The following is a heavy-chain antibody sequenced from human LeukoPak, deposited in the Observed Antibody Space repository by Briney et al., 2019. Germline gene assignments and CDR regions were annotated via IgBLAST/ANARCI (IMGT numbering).Heavy chain of an antibody. J-gene: IGHJ5*02. CDR3: ARLPYSGSYYSWFGP. D-gene: IGHD1-26*01. CDR2: IYYSGST. CDR1: GDSISSSSYY. Sequence: SETLSLTCTVSGDSISSSSYYWGWIRQPPGKGLEWIGSIYYSGSTYYNPSLKSRVTISVDTSKNQFSLRLNFVTATDTAVYYCARLPYSGSYYSWFGPWGQGTLVTVSS. V-gene: IGHV4-39*01.